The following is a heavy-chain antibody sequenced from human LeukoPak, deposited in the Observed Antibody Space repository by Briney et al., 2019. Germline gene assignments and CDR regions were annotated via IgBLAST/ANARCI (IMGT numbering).Heavy chain of an antibody. V-gene: IGHV3-30*18. CDR3: AKDTCGGDSYSSDY. Sequence: GGSLRLSCAASGFTFSSYGMHWVPQAPGKGREWVKVISHDGSNKYYVDSVKGRFTISRDNSKNTLYLQMSSLRAEDTAVYYCAKDTCGGDSYSSDYWGKGTLVTAST. J-gene: IGHJ4*02. CDR1: GFTFSSYG. CDR2: ISHDGSNK. D-gene: IGHD2-21*02.